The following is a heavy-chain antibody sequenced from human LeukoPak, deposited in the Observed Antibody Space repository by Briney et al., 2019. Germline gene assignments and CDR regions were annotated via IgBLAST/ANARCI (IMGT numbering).Heavy chain of an antibody. J-gene: IGHJ4*02. Sequence: GESLKISCKASGYNFTDFWIGWVRQMPGKGLEWMGIIYSGDSDTRYSPSFQGQVTISIDRSISTAYLQWSSLKASDTAMYYCARQRGGMATAFEYWGQGTLVTVSS. V-gene: IGHV5-51*01. CDR2: IYSGDSDT. D-gene: IGHD5-24*01. CDR3: ARQRGGMATAFEY. CDR1: GYNFTDFW.